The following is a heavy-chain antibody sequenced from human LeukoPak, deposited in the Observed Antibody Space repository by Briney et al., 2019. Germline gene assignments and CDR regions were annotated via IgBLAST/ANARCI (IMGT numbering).Heavy chain of an antibody. Sequence: GGSLRLSCPASGFTFSSYAMHWVRQAPGKGLEYVSAISSNGGSTYYADSVKGRFTISRDNSKNTLYLQMSSLRAEDTAVYYLVTDLGEVIGQLVTPDFDYWGQGTPVTV. CDR2: ISSNGGST. V-gene: IGHV3-64D*09. D-gene: IGHD6-6*01. CDR3: VTDLGEVIGQLVTPDFDY. J-gene: IGHJ4*02. CDR1: GFTFSSYA.